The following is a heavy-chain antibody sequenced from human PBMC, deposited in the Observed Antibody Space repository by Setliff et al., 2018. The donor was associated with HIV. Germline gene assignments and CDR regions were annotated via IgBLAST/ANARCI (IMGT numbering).Heavy chain of an antibody. Sequence: GASVKVSCKTSGGTLSNYVITWVRQAPGQGLEWMGMFIPMYNIPAYAQKFQGRVTFTADESTSTAYMELSSLSSEDTAVYYCARDQTGVAAAAFGGGSAWSDEGFDIWGQGTMVTVSS. D-gene: IGHD6-13*01. CDR1: GGTLSNYV. J-gene: IGHJ3*02. CDR3: ARDQTGVAAAAFGGGSAWSDEGFDI. V-gene: IGHV1-69*13. CDR2: FIPMYNIP.